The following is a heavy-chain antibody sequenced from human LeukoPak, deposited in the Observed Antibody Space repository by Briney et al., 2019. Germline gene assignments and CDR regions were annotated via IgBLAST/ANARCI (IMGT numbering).Heavy chain of an antibody. V-gene: IGHV3-21*01. CDR1: GFTFSSYS. Sequence: KTGGSLRLSCAASGFTFSSYSMNWVRQAPGKGLEWVSSISSSSSYIYYADSVKGRFTISRDNAKNSLYLQMNSLGAEDTAVYYCARDLLDTAMVPQRGGYWGQGTLVTVSS. CDR3: ARDLLDTAMVPQRGGY. J-gene: IGHJ4*02. CDR2: ISSSSSYI. D-gene: IGHD5-18*01.